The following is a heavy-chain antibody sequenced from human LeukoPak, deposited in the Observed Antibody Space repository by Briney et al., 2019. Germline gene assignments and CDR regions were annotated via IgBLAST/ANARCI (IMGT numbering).Heavy chain of an antibody. CDR3: AKAMVRGVTEVDDY. CDR1: GGSISSYY. J-gene: IGHJ4*02. D-gene: IGHD3-10*01. CDR2: ISGSGGST. Sequence: ETLSLTCTVSGGSISSYYWSWVRQAPGKGLEWVSAISGSGGSTYYADSVKGRFTISRDNSKNTLYLQMNSLRAEDTAVYYCAKAMVRGVTEVDDYWGQGTLVTVSS. V-gene: IGHV3-23*01.